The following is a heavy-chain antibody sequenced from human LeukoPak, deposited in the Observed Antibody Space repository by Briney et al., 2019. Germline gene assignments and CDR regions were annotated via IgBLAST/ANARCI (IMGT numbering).Heavy chain of an antibody. J-gene: IGHJ4*02. V-gene: IGHV3-21*01. CDR1: GFTFSNYT. Sequence: AGGSLRLSCAASGFTFSNYTMNWVRQAPGKGLEWVASISRNSTYIHYADSVKGRFTISRDNARNSLFLQMNSLRAEDTAIYYCASDEGNYFDYWGQGTLVTVSS. CDR3: ASDEGNYFDY. CDR2: ISRNSTYI.